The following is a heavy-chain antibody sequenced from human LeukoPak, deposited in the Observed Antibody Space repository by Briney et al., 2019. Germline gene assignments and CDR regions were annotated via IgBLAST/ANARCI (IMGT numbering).Heavy chain of an antibody. CDR1: GYTFTDHY. D-gene: IGHD3-10*01. CDR2: INPNSGDV. Sequence: ASVKVSCKASGYTFTDHYMHWVRQAPGQGLEWMGWINPNSGDVNYAQKFQGRVTMTRDTSISTAYMELSRLRSDDTAVYFCARVIGFGELSLGHWSQGTLVTVSS. V-gene: IGHV1-2*02. CDR3: ARVIGFGELSLGH. J-gene: IGHJ4*02.